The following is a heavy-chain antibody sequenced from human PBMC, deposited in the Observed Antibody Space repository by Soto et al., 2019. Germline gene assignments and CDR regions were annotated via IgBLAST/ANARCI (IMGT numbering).Heavy chain of an antibody. J-gene: IGHJ6*02. CDR1: GFTFSNNA. CDR3: ARGTTTSAFSAMDV. D-gene: IGHD1-1*01. Sequence: QVQLVESGGGVVQPGRSLRLSCVASGFTFSNNAMDWVRPAPGKGLEWVAVISYDGSNKYIAESVKGRFTISRDNSKNTLFLQMNSLRAEDTAVYYCARGTTTSAFSAMDVWGQGTTVTVSS. CDR2: ISYDGSNK. V-gene: IGHV3-30-3*01.